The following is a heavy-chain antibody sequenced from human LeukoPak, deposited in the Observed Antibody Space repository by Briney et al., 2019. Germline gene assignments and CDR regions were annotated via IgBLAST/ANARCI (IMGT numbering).Heavy chain of an antibody. D-gene: IGHD6-13*01. CDR2: VIPIFGTA. Sequence: SVKVSCKASGGAFSSYAISWVRQAPGQGLEWMGRVIPIFGTANYAQKFQGRVTITTDESTSTAYMELSSLRSEDTAVYYCARDAGHSSSWYDYYYYYMDVWGKGTTVTVSS. CDR1: GGAFSSYA. V-gene: IGHV1-69*05. CDR3: ARDAGHSSSWYDYYYYYMDV. J-gene: IGHJ6*03.